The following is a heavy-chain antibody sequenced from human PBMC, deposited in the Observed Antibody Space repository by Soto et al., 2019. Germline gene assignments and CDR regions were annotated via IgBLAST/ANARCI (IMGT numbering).Heavy chain of an antibody. D-gene: IGHD3-16*01. CDR1: GDTFTSYY. V-gene: IGHV1-46*01. Sequence: HVQLVQSGAEVKQPGASAKVSCKAPGDTFTSYYFHWVRQAPGQGLEWMGVINPHGGSTAYAQRCQGRVTMTRDTPTSTVYMQLTSLRSEDTAVYYCARSSGGNYGIIIEGSNWFAPCGQGSLITVSS. CDR3: ARSSGGNYGIIIEGSNWFAP. CDR2: INPHGGST. J-gene: IGHJ5*02.